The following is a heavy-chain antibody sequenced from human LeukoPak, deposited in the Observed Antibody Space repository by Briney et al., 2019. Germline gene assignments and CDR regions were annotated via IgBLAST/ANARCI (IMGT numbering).Heavy chain of an antibody. CDR1: GYSISSNYY. D-gene: IGHD1-26*01. Sequence: SETLSLTCTVSGYSISSNYYWGWIRQPPGKGLEWIGSIYHSGSTYFNPSLKSRVTISVDTSKNQFSLRLTSVTAADTAVYYCARNRVVGAPNFDYWGQGTLVTVFS. CDR2: IYHSGST. V-gene: IGHV4-38-2*02. J-gene: IGHJ4*02. CDR3: ARNRVVGAPNFDY.